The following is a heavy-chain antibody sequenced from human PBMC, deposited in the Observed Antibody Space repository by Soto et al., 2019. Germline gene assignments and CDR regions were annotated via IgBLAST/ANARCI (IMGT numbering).Heavy chain of an antibody. CDR3: VKILQYSYGLPH. J-gene: IGHJ4*02. CDR1: GFTFSSYA. CDR2: INSNGGST. Sequence: EVQLVESGGGLVQPGGSLRLSCSASGFTFSSYAMHWVRQAPGKGLEYVSDINSNGGSTYYADSVKGRFTISRDNSKNTLYLQMSSLRAEDTAVYYCVKILQYSYGLPHWGQGTLVTVSS. V-gene: IGHV3-64D*06. D-gene: IGHD5-18*01.